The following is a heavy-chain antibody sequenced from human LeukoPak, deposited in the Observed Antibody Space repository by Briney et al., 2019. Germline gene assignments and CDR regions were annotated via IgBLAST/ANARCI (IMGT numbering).Heavy chain of an antibody. CDR3: ARVGMRDTANLRPVDY. Sequence: ASVKVSCKASGYTFTDYYMHWVRQAPGQGLEWMGWINPNSGGTNYAQKFQGRVTMTRDTSISTAYMELSRLRSDDTAVYYCARVGMRDTANLRPVDYWGQGTLVTVSS. V-gene: IGHV1-2*02. CDR2: INPNSGGT. J-gene: IGHJ4*02. CDR1: GYTFTDYY. D-gene: IGHD5-18*01.